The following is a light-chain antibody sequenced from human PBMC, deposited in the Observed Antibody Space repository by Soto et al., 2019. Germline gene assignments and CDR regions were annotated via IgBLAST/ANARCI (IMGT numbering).Light chain of an antibody. V-gene: IGLV2-8*01. CDR3: SSYAGSNVL. J-gene: IGLJ2*01. CDR2: EVS. CDR1: SSDVGGYNY. Sequence: QSALTQSPSASGSPGQSVTISCTGTSSDVGGYNYVSWYQQHPGKAPKLMIYEVSKRPSGVPDRFSGSKSGNTASLTVSGLQAEDEADYYCSSYAGSNVLFGGGTKLPS.